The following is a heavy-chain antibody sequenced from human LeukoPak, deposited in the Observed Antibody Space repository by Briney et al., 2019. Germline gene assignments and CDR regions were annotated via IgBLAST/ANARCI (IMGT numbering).Heavy chain of an antibody. CDR2: IYYRGST. CDR3: ARLSGYSSDHYYSDY. D-gene: IGHD3-22*01. CDR1: GGSISSDY. J-gene: IGHJ4*02. V-gene: IGHV4-59*01. Sequence: SETLSLTCTVSGGSISSDYWSWIRQPPGKGLEWIGYIYYRGSTNYNPSLKSRVTISVDTSKNQFSLKLSSVTAADTAVYYCARLSGYSSDHYYSDYWGQGTLVTVSS.